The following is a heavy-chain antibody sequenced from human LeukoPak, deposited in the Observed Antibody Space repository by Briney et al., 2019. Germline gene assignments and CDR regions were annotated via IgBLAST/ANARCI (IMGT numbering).Heavy chain of an antibody. V-gene: IGHV4-39*01. CDR1: GGSISSSSYY. Sequence: PSETLSLTCTVSGGSISSSSYYWGWIRQPPGKGLEWIGSIYYSGSTYYNPSLKSRVTISVDTSKNQFSLKLSSVTAADTAVYYCARLYHDFWSGYPAYYFDYWGQGTLVTVSS. CDR2: IYYSGST. J-gene: IGHJ4*02. D-gene: IGHD3-3*01. CDR3: ARLYHDFWSGYPAYYFDY.